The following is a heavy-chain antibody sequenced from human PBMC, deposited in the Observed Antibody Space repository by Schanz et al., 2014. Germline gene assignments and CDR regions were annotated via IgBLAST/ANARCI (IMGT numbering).Heavy chain of an antibody. CDR3: AGAVATIRSDSFDI. J-gene: IGHJ3*02. D-gene: IGHD5-12*01. CDR1: RIIFGTHS. V-gene: IGHV3-21*01. Sequence: EVQLVESGGGLVKPGGSLRLSCTASRIIFGTHSMNWIRQTPKGLEWVSSINSRSNFIYYADSVKGRFTISRDNAKNTLYLQVDDLRAEDTAVYYCAGAVATIRSDSFDIWGQGTMVAVSS. CDR2: INSRSNFI.